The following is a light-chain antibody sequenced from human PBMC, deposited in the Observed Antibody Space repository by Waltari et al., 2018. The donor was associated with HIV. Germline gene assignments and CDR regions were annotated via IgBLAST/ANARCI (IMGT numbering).Light chain of an antibody. V-gene: IGLV2-14*01. Sequence: QSALTQPASVSGSPGQSVTSSGTGTTSDVGGFDYVCWYQHHPGKAPKLIIYEVTNRPSGVSTRFSGSKSGNTASLTISGLQAEDEADYFCTSYTSSSTLGVFGGGTRLTVL. CDR3: TSYTSSSTLGV. CDR2: EVT. CDR1: TSDVGGFDY. J-gene: IGLJ2*01.